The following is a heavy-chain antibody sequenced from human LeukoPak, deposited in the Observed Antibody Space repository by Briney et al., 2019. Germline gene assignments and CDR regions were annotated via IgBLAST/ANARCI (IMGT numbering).Heavy chain of an antibody. CDR2: IRYDGSNK. CDR1: GFTFSSYG. CDR3: AKDIAARRGNWFDP. Sequence: GGSLRLSCAASGFTFSSYGMHWVRQAPGKGLEWVAFIRYDGSNKYYADSVKGRFTISRDNSKNTLYLKMNSLRAEDTAVYYCAKDIAARRGNWFDPWGQGTLVTVSS. V-gene: IGHV3-30*02. J-gene: IGHJ5*02. D-gene: IGHD6-6*01.